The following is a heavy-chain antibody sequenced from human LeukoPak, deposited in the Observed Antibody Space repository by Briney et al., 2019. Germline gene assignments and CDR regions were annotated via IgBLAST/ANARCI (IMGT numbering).Heavy chain of an antibody. D-gene: IGHD2-21*02. CDR2: ISSSGNYI. J-gene: IGHJ5*02. CDR1: GFTFTNAW. V-gene: IGHV3-21*01. CDR3: ASIVVVTARYNWFDP. Sequence: PGGSLRLSCAASGFTFTNAWMSWVRQAPGKGLEWVSSISSSGNYIYYADSVKGRFTISRDNAKNSLYLQMNSLRAEDTAVYYCASIVVVTARYNWFDPWGQGTLVSVSS.